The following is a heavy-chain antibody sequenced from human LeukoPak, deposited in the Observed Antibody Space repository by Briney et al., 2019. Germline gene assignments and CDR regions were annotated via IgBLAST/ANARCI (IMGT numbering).Heavy chain of an antibody. D-gene: IGHD6-13*01. CDR3: ASGSWYWGPEYFDY. Sequence: PSETLSLTCTVSGGSISSYYWSWIRQPAGKGLEWIGRIYTSGSTNYNPSLKSRVTMSVDTSKNQLSLKLSSVTAADTAVYYCASGSWYWGPEYFDYWGQGTLVTVSS. CDR2: IYTSGST. CDR1: GGSISSYY. J-gene: IGHJ4*02. V-gene: IGHV4-4*07.